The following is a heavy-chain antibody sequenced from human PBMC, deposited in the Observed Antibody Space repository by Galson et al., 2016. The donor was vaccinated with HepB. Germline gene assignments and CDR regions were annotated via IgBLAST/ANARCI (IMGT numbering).Heavy chain of an antibody. Sequence: SLRLSCAASGFTSSSYAMNWARQAPGKGLEWVAAVSGSAAGTEYGFTTDYADSVTGRFTISRDNSKNTLYLQMNSLRAEDTAVDYCAKVGPSCSSTRCSDYYFDYWGQGTPVTVSS. CDR1: GFTSSSYA. V-gene: IGHV3-23*01. CDR2: VSGSAAGTEYGFTT. J-gene: IGHJ4*02. D-gene: IGHD2-2*01. CDR3: AKVGPSCSSTRCSDYYFDY.